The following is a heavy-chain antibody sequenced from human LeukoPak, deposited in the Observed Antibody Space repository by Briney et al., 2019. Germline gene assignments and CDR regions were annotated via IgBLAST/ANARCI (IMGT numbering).Heavy chain of an antibody. CDR2: INPNSGVS. J-gene: IGHJ4*02. D-gene: IGHD3-10*01. CDR3: VRDSEYYGSGSYYNVDY. Sequence: ASVKVSCKASGYAFTGYYIHWVRQAPGQGLEWMGCINPNSGVSNSAQKFQGRVTMTRDASISTAYMELSSLRTDDTAVFYCVRDSEYYGSGSYYNVDYWGQGTLVTVSS. CDR1: GYAFTGYY. V-gene: IGHV1-2*02.